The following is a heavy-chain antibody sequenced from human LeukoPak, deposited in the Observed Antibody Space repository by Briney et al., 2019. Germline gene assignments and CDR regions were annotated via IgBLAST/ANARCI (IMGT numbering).Heavy chain of an antibody. CDR2: ISSSGSNI. CDR3: ARSLLWFGDLLNY. Sequence: WGSLRLYCAASGFTFSSYEMNWVRQAPGKGLEWVSYISSSGSNIYYADSVKGRFTISRDSAKNSLYLQMNSLRAEDTAVYYCARSLLWFGDLLNYWGQGTLVTVSS. CDR1: GFTFSSYE. D-gene: IGHD3-10*01. J-gene: IGHJ4*02. V-gene: IGHV3-48*03.